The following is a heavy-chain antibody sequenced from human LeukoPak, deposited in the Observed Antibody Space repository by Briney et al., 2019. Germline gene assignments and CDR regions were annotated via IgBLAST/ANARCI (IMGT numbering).Heavy chain of an antibody. D-gene: IGHD5-18*01. CDR3: ARGPVGTYSYGLSWFDP. V-gene: IGHV3-21*01. J-gene: IGHJ5*02. CDR2: ISSSSSYI. Sequence: GGSLRLSCAASGFTFSSYSMNWVRQAPGKGLEWVSSISSSSSYIYYADSVKGRFTISRDNAKNSLYLQMNSLGAEDTAVYYCARGPVGTYSYGLSWFDPWGQGTLVTVSS. CDR1: GFTFSSYS.